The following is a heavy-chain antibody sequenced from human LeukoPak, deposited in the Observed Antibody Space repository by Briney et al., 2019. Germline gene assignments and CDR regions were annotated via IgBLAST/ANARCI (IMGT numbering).Heavy chain of an antibody. J-gene: IGHJ1*01. CDR2: IYYSGST. CDR3: ALGYCGGGSCYAREYFQH. CDR1: GGSISSGGYY. Sequence: SETLSLTCTVSGGSISSGGYYWTWIRQHPGKGLEWLGYIYYSGSTYYNPSLKSRVTISVDTSKNQFSLRLSSVTAADTAVYYCALGYCGGGSCYAREYFQHWGQGTLVTVSP. D-gene: IGHD2-15*01. V-gene: IGHV4-31*03.